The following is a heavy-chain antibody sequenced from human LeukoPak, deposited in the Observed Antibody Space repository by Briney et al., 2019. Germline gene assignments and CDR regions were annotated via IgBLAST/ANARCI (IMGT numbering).Heavy chain of an antibody. V-gene: IGHV1-18*01. Sequence: APVKVSCKAFGYTFTSYGISGWRQAPGHELGGLGWINAYNGNIKSAQKRQGRVTMTTDTSTSTAYMEQKSLRSDDTAAYYCARGPQSESTMRVVCWFDPGGQRTLVTGPS. J-gene: IGHJ5*02. CDR2: INAYNGNI. CDR1: GYTFTSYG. D-gene: IGHD3-22*01. CDR3: ARGPQSESTMRVVCWFDP.